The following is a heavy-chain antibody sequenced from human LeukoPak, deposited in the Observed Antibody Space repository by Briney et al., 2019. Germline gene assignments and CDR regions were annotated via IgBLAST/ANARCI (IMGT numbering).Heavy chain of an antibody. D-gene: IGHD1-7*01. J-gene: IGHJ5*02. CDR2: IYYSGST. Sequence: SETLSLTCTVSGGSISSGGYYWSWIRQHPGKGLEWIGYIYYSGSTYYNPSLKSRVTISVDTSKNQFSLKLSSVTAADTAVYYCARRPGTTYDWFDPWGHGTLVTVSS. CDR3: ARRPGTTYDWFDP. V-gene: IGHV4-31*03. CDR1: GGSISSGGYY.